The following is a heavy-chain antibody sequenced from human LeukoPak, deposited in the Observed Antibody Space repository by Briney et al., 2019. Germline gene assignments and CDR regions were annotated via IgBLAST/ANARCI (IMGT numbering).Heavy chain of an antibody. D-gene: IGHD2-8*01. V-gene: IGHV3-23*01. Sequence: PGGSLRLSCAASGFTFSSYWMSWVRQAPGKGLEWVSAISGSGGSTYYADSVKGRFTISRDNSKNTLYLQMNSLRAEDTAVYYCATFIMVYAMVPFDYWGQGTLVTVSS. CDR3: ATFIMVYAMVPFDY. CDR1: GFTFSSYW. J-gene: IGHJ4*02. CDR2: ISGSGGST.